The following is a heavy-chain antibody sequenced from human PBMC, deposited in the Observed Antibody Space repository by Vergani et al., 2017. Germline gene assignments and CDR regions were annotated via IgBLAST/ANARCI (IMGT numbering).Heavy chain of an antibody. CDR1: GFTFSSYS. V-gene: IGHV3-21*01. J-gene: IGHJ6*02. D-gene: IGHD3-9*01. Sequence: EVQLVESGGCLVKPGGSLRLSCAASGFTFSSYSMNWVRQAPGKGLEWVSSISSSSSYIYYADSVKGRFTISRDNAKNSLYLQMNSLRAEDTAVFYCARRYFDFLDYYYGMDVWGQGTTVTVSS. CDR2: ISSSSSYI. CDR3: ARRYFDFLDYYYGMDV.